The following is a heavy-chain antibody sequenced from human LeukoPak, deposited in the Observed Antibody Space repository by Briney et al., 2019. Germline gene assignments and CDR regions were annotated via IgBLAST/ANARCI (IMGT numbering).Heavy chain of an antibody. CDR2: INAGNGNT. D-gene: IGHD2-2*01. CDR1: GYTFTNYA. J-gene: IGHJ4*02. Sequence: ASVKVSCKASGYTFTNYAMHWVRQAPGQRLELMGWINAGNGNTKYPQKFQGRVTMTEDTSTDTAYMELSSLRSEDTAVYYCAVQPGPRGYCSSTSCYFRVGWGQGTLVTVSS. CDR3: AVQPGPRGYCSSTSCYFRVG. V-gene: IGHV1-3*01.